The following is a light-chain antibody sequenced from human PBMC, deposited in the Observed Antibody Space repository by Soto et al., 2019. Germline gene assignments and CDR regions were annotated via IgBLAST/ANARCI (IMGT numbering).Light chain of an antibody. CDR1: QSVSSY. Sequence: EIVLTQSPAILSMSPGERATLSCRASQSVSSYFAWYQQKPGQAPRILIYDVSNRATGVPARFSGSGSGTDFTLTISSLEPEDFAVYYCQQRRYWPVTFGQGTKVEIK. CDR3: QQRRYWPVT. CDR2: DVS. V-gene: IGKV3-11*01. J-gene: IGKJ1*01.